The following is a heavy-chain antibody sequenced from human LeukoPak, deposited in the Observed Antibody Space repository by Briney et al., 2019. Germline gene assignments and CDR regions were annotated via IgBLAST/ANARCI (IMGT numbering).Heavy chain of an antibody. V-gene: IGHV3-66*01. J-gene: IGHJ4*02. Sequence: GGSLRLSCAASGFTVSSNYMSWVRQAPGKGLEWVSVIYSGGSTYYADSVKGRFTISRDNSKNTLYLQMNSLRAEDTAVYYCASAAGYSSGWYKVLDYWGQGTLVTVSS. D-gene: IGHD6-19*01. CDR1: GFTVSSNY. CDR2: IYSGGST. CDR3: ASAAGYSSGWYKVLDY.